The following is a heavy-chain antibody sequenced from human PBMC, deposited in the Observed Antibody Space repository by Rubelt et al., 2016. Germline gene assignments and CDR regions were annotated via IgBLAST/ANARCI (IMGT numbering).Heavy chain of an antibody. D-gene: IGHD6-19*01. V-gene: IGHV3-74*02. CDR3: AGDGAIAVAGAYLSGLDV. Sequence: EVQLVESGGGLVEPGGSLRLSCAASGFTFSSYAMHWVRQAPGKGLEWVARISPDGSSKNCADSRFTISRDNAKNTLCLQMNSLRCDDTAVWYCAGDGAIAVAGAYLSGLDVWGQGTTVTVSS. CDR2: ISPDGSSK. CDR1: GFTFSSYA. J-gene: IGHJ6*02.